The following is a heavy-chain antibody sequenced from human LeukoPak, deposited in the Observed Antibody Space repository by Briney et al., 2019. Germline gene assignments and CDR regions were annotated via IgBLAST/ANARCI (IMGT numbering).Heavy chain of an antibody. CDR3: VGGVISLGGGGYYY. D-gene: IGHD3-16*02. J-gene: IGHJ4*02. CDR2: IRYDGSNK. V-gene: IGHV3-30*02. Sequence: AGGSLRLSCAASGFTFSSYGMHWVRQAPGKGLEWVAFIRYDGSNKYYADSVKGRFTISRDNSKNTLYLQMNSLRAEDTAVYYCVGGVISLGGGGYYYWGQGTLVTVSS. CDR1: GFTFSSYG.